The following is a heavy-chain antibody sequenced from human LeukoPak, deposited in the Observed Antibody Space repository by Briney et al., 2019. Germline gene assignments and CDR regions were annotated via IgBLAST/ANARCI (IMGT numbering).Heavy chain of an antibody. CDR2: ISGSSGTI. Sequence: TGGSLRLSCAASGFTSSGYSMNWVRQAPGKGLEWVSYISGSSGTIYYADSVKGRFTISRDNAKNSLYLQMNSLRVEDTAVYYCARDKRPPRYGELFEVSFDYWGLGTLVTVSS. J-gene: IGHJ4*02. CDR3: ARDKRPPRYGELFEVSFDY. D-gene: IGHD3-10*01. CDR1: GFTSSGYS. V-gene: IGHV3-48*01.